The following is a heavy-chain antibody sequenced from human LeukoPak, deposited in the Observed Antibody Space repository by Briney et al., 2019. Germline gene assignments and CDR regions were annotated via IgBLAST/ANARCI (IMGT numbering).Heavy chain of an antibody. D-gene: IGHD3-22*01. CDR3: ARTYYYDSSGYLFPTHLDY. CDR1: GYTFTSYD. J-gene: IGHJ4*02. CDR2: MNPNSGNT. Sequence: ASVKVSCKASGYTFTSYDTNWVRQATGQGLEWMGWMNPNSGNTGYAQKLQGRVTMTTDTSTSTAYMELRSLRSDDTAVYYCARTYYYDSSGYLFPTHLDYWGQGTLVTVSS. V-gene: IGHV1-8*01.